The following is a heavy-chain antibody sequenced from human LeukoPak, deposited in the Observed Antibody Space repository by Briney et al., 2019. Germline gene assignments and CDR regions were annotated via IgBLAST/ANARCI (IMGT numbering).Heavy chain of an antibody. V-gene: IGHV4-34*01. Sequence: SETLSLTCAVYSASFSGYYWTWIRQPPGKGLEWIGEINHRGSTSYNLSLKSRVTISVDTSKKQFSLNLSSVTAADTAVYYCAREDPEVVSATPFDYWGQGTLVTVSS. D-gene: IGHD2-15*01. CDR3: AREDPEVVSATPFDY. CDR2: INHRGST. CDR1: SASFSGYY. J-gene: IGHJ4*02.